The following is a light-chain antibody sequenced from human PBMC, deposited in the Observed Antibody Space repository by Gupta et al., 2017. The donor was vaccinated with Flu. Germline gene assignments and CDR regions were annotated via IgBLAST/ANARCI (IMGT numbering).Light chain of an antibody. J-gene: IGKJ2*03. CDR1: QSVTSSD. CDR2: GAS. Sequence: ESVLTQSPGTLSLSPGERATLSCRASQSVTSSDLAWYQQKPGQAPRLLIYGASSRATGVPDRFSGSGSGTDFTLNISRLQPEDFAVYYCELYISSPPSFSFGQGTKLEIK. V-gene: IGKV3-20*01. CDR3: ELYISSPPSFS.